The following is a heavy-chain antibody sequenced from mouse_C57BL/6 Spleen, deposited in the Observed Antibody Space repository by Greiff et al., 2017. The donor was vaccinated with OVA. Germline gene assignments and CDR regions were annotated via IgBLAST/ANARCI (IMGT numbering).Heavy chain of an antibody. J-gene: IGHJ4*01. CDR3: ARFTTVVATGYYAMDY. CDR1: GYTFTDYN. D-gene: IGHD1-1*01. V-gene: IGHV1-18*01. Sequence: VVEPGASVKIPCKASGYTFTDYNMDWVKQSHGKSLEWIGDINPNNGGTIYNQKFKGKATLTVDKSSSTAYMELRSLTSEDTAVYYCARFTTVVATGYYAMDYWGQGTSVTVSS. CDR2: INPNNGGT.